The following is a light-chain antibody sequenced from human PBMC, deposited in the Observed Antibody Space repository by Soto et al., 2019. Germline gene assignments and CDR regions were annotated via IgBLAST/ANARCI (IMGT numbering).Light chain of an antibody. CDR1: RSISSW. Sequence: DIQMTQSPSTLSASVGYRVTITCRASRSISSWLAWYQQKPGKAPKLLIYDASSLESGVPSRFSGSGSGTEFTLTISSLQPDDFATYYCQQYNSYSWTFGQGTTVDIK. J-gene: IGKJ1*01. CDR2: DAS. CDR3: QQYNSYSWT. V-gene: IGKV1-5*01.